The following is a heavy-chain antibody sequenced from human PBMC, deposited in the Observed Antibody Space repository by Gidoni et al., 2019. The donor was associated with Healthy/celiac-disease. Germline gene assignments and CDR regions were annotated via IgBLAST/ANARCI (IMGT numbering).Heavy chain of an antibody. CDR2: IYSSGST. D-gene: IGHD5-18*01. J-gene: IGHJ4*02. V-gene: IGHV4-59*01. Sequence: QVQLQESGPGLVKPSETLSLTCTVPGGSISSYYWSWIRQPPGKGLEWIGYIYSSGSTNYNPSLKSRVTISVDTSKNQFSLKLSSVTAADTAVYYCARGERYSYGYFGFDYWGQGTLVTVSS. CDR1: GGSISSYY. CDR3: ARGERYSYGYFGFDY.